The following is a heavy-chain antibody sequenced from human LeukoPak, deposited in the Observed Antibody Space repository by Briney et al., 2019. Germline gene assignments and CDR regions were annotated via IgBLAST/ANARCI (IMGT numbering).Heavy chain of an antibody. Sequence: GGSLRLSCAASGFTFSSYWMSWVRQAPGKGPEWVANIKQDGSEKYYVDSVKGRFTISRDNAKNPLYLQMNSLRAEDTAVYYCASSNSYGYDYWGQGTLVTVSS. D-gene: IGHD5-18*01. CDR1: GFTFSSYW. CDR2: IKQDGSEK. J-gene: IGHJ4*02. CDR3: ASSNSYGYDY. V-gene: IGHV3-7*01.